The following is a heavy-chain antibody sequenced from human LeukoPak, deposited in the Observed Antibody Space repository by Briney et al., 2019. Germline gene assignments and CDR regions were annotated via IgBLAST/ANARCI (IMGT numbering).Heavy chain of an antibody. J-gene: IGHJ6*03. CDR1: GFTFNSYG. CDR3: AKDESGYYYYMDV. CDR2: IRYDGSNK. Sequence: GGSLRLSCAASGFTFNSYGMHLVRQAPGKGLEWVAFIRYDGSNKYYADSVKGRFTISRDNSKNTLYLQMNSLRAEDTAVYYCAKDESGYYYYMDVWGKGTTVTVSS. V-gene: IGHV3-30*02.